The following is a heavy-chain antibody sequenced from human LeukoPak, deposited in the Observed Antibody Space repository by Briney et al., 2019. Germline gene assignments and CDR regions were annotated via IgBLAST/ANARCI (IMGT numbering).Heavy chain of an antibody. Sequence: SVKVSCKASGGTFSSYANSWVRQAPGQGLEWMGGIIPIFGTANYAQKFQGRVTITTDESTSTAYMELSSLRSEDTAVYYCARDSGSYLYFDYWGQGTLVTVSS. D-gene: IGHD1-26*01. J-gene: IGHJ4*02. V-gene: IGHV1-69*05. CDR1: GGTFSSYA. CDR3: ARDSGSYLYFDY. CDR2: IIPIFGTA.